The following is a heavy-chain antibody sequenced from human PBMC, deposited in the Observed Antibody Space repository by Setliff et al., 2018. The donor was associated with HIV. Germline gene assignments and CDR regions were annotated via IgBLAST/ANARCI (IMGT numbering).Heavy chain of an antibody. CDR1: GFTFSTYG. D-gene: IGHD3-10*01. Sequence: GGSLRLSCEASGFTFSTYGMNWVRHAPGKGLEWVAQISSSGFPIYYADSVRGRFTVSRDNDNNLLFLQMNNLRVEDAAVYYCASFFGDYGYWGHGTQVTVSS. J-gene: IGHJ4*01. CDR2: ISSSGFPI. CDR3: ASFFGDYGY. V-gene: IGHV3-48*04.